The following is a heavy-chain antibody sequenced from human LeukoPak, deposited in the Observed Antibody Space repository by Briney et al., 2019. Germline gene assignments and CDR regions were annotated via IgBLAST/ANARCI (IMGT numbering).Heavy chain of an antibody. Sequence: ASVKVSCKASGYTFTGYYMHWVRQAPGQGLEWMGWINPNSGGTNYAQKFQGGVTMTRDTSISTAYMELSRLRSDDTAVYYCAGDSGYYDSSGYYDYWGQGTLVTVSS. V-gene: IGHV1-2*02. CDR3: AGDSGYYDSSGYYDY. CDR1: GYTFTGYY. CDR2: INPNSGGT. J-gene: IGHJ4*02. D-gene: IGHD3-22*01.